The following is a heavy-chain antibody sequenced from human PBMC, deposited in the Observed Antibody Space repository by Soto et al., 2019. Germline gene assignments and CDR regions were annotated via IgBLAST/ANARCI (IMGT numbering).Heavy chain of an antibody. Sequence: GGSLRLSCAASGFTFGSAWMSWVRQAPGKGLEWVSAISGSGGSTYYADSVKGRFTISRDNSKNTLYLQMNSLRAEDTAVYYCAKVRGRITIFGVVIPPFDYWGQGTLVTVSS. J-gene: IGHJ4*02. CDR2: ISGSGGST. CDR1: GFTFGSAW. V-gene: IGHV3-23*01. CDR3: AKVRGRITIFGVVIPPFDY. D-gene: IGHD3-3*01.